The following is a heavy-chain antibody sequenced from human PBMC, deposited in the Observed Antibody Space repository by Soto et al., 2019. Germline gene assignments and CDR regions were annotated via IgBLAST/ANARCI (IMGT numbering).Heavy chain of an antibody. Sequence: GGSLRLSCAASGFTFSSHSMNWVRQAPGKGLEWVSSIETTSKFIYYAHSVRGRFTISRDNAENSLFLQMDGLRVEDTAVYYCARSSSATSVLRNNWFDPSGQGILVTVST. D-gene: IGHD2-2*01. CDR3: ARSSSATSVLRNNWFDP. CDR2: IETTSKFI. V-gene: IGHV3-21*01. J-gene: IGHJ5*02. CDR1: GFTFSSHS.